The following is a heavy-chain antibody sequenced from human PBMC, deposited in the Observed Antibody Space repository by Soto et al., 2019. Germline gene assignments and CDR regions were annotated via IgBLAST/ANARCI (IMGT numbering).Heavy chain of an antibody. CDR1: GGSISSYY. V-gene: IGHV4-59*08. CDR2: IYYSGST. J-gene: IGHJ4*02. D-gene: IGHD3-22*01. Sequence: SETLSLTCTVSGGSISSYYWSWIRQPPGKGLEWIGYIYYSGSTNYNPSLKSRVTISVDTSKNQFSLKLSSVTAADTAVYYCAIARWEYYYDRSGYPEAFRFDYWGQGTLVTVSS. CDR3: AIARWEYYYDRSGYPEAFRFDY.